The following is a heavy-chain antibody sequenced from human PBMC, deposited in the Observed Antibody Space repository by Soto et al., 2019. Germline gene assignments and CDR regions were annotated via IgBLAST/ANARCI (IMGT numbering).Heavy chain of an antibody. CDR3: ASHLGSSTNY. CDR2: ISAYNGNT. D-gene: IGHD6-6*01. J-gene: IGHJ4*02. CDR1: GYTFTSYG. V-gene: IGHV1-18*04. Sequence: ASVKVSCKASGYTFTSYGISWLRQAPGQGLEWMGWISAYNGNTNYNPSLKSRVTISVDTSKNQFSLKLSSVTAADTAVYYCASHLGSSTNYWGQGTLVTVSS.